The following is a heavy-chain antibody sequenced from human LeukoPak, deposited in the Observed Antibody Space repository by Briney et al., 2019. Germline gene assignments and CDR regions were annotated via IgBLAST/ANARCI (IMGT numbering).Heavy chain of an antibody. CDR2: ISPSGFDT. V-gene: IGHV1-46*01. J-gene: IGHJ4*02. Sequence: ASVRVSCKASGYTFTSYYVHWVRQAPGQGLEWMAIISPSGFDTNYAQKFQGRITVTRDTSTSTVYMELSSLRSEDTAVYYCTIAVAALYWGQGTLVTVSS. CDR1: GYTFTSYY. D-gene: IGHD6-19*01. CDR3: TIAVAALY.